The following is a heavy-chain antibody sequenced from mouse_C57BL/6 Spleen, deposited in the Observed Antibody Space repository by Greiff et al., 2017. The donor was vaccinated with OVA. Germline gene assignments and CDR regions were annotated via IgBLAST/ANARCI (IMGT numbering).Heavy chain of an antibody. CDR3: ARHYDGYYEAY. CDR2: IHPNSGST. V-gene: IGHV1-64*01. J-gene: IGHJ3*01. Sequence: QVQLQQPGAELVKPGASVKLSCKASGYTFTSYWMHWVKQRPGQGLEWIGMIHPNSGSTNYNEKFKSKATLTVDKSSSTAYMQLSSLTSEDSAVYYCARHYDGYYEAYWGQGTLVTVSA. D-gene: IGHD2-3*01. CDR1: GYTFTSYW.